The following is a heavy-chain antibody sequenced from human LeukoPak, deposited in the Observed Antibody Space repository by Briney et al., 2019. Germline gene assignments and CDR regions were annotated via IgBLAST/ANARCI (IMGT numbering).Heavy chain of an antibody. CDR2: ISGSGGST. V-gene: IGHV3-23*01. J-gene: IGHJ4*02. CDR1: GFTFSSCA. Sequence: GGSLRLSCAASGFTFSSCAMSWVRQAPGKGLEWVSAISGSGGSTYYADSVKGRFTTSRDNSKNTLYLQMNSLRAEDTAVYYCAKGSRLGDPLYCSGGSCYGLFDYWGQGTLVTVSS. CDR3: AKGSRLGDPLYCSGGSCYGLFDY. D-gene: IGHD2-15*01.